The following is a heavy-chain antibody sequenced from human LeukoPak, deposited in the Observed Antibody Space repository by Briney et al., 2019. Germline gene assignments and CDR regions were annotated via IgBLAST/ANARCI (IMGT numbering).Heavy chain of an antibody. D-gene: IGHD1-7*01. Sequence: SETLSLTRSVSGDSIDDHFWNWIRQSPGKGLEWIGDISGRGSTRYNPFLNSQVTISRDTSKNQFSLRLASVTSADTAVYYCARDEGGTGTSDLGSWGQGALVTVSS. V-gene: IGHV4-59*11. CDR2: ISGRGST. J-gene: IGHJ4*02. CDR3: ARDEGGTGTSDLGS. CDR1: GDSIDDHF.